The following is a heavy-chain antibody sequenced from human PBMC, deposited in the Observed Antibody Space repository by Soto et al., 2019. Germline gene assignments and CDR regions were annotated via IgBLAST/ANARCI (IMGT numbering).Heavy chain of an antibody. V-gene: IGHV4-4*02. CDR3: ARVVGGYYYGMDV. CDR1: GGSISSSNW. D-gene: IGHD2-2*01. Sequence: QVQLQESGPGLVKPSGTLSLTCAVSGGSISSSNWWSWVRQPPGKGLEWIGEIYHSGSTNYNPTLKSCVTISVGKSKHQFSPELSAVPAADSAVYYCARVVGGYYYGMDVWGQGTTVTVSS. CDR2: IYHSGST. J-gene: IGHJ6*02.